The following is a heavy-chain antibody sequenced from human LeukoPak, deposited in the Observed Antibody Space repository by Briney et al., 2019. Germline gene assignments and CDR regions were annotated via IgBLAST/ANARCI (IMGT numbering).Heavy chain of an antibody. Sequence: GGSLKLSCAASGFTFSSYAMSRVRQAPGKGLEWVSAISGSGGSTYYADSVRGRFTISRDNSKNTLYLQMNSLRAEDTAVYYCAKDISPGRSDAFDIWGQGTMVTVSS. CDR3: AKDISPGRSDAFDI. CDR2: ISGSGGST. CDR1: GFTFSSYA. V-gene: IGHV3-23*01. D-gene: IGHD1-14*01. J-gene: IGHJ3*02.